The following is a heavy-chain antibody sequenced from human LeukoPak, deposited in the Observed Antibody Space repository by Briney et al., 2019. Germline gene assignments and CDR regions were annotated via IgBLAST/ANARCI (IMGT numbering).Heavy chain of an antibody. V-gene: IGHV4-59*08. CDR3: ARRNYYDSSLDY. D-gene: IGHD3-22*01. CDR1: GGSISSYY. Sequence: SETLSLTCTVSGGSISSYYWSWIRQPPGKGLEWIGYIYYSGSTNYNPSLKSRVTISVDTSKNQFSLKLSSVTAADTAVYYCARRNYYDSSLDYWGQGTLVTVSS. J-gene: IGHJ4*02. CDR2: IYYSGST.